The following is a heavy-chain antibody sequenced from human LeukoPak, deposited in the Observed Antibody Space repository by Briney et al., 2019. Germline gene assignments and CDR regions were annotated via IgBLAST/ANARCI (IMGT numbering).Heavy chain of an antibody. D-gene: IGHD3-22*01. CDR1: VHTLTEFS. Sequence: GSLKISCTVSVHTLTEFSIHRVRPAPGSGLERRGGFAPEADETIYAQKFQGRVIMTEETSKDTAYMELSSLRSEDTAVYYCARMRQTGYYYDRSGPNDAFDIWGQGTMVTVSS. CDR3: ARMRQTGYYYDRSGPNDAFDI. J-gene: IGHJ3*02. V-gene: IGHV1-24*01. CDR2: FAPEADET.